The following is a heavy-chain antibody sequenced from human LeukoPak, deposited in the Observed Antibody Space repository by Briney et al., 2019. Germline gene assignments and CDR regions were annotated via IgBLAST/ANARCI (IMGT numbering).Heavy chain of an antibody. Sequence: WVRQAPGKGLEWIGSIYYSGCTCYNPSLKSRVTISVDTSKNQFSLKLSSVTAADTAVYYCARHPKNYGSGSYPDYWGQGTLVTVSS. D-gene: IGHD3-10*01. V-gene: IGHV4-39*01. CDR3: ARHPKNYGSGSYPDY. CDR2: IYYSGCT. J-gene: IGHJ4*02.